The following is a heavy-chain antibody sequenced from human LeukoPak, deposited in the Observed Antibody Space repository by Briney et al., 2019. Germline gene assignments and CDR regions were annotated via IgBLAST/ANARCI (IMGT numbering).Heavy chain of an antibody. CDR3: AKEYTAMVRAYFDY. CDR1: GFTFSSYG. CDR2: IWYDGSNK. Sequence: GGSLRLSCAASGFTFSSYGMHWVRQAPGKGLEWVAVIWYDGSNKYYADSVKGRFTISRDNSKNTLYLQMNSLRAEDTAVYYCAKEYTAMVRAYFDYWGQGTLVIVSS. V-gene: IGHV3-33*06. D-gene: IGHD5-18*01. J-gene: IGHJ4*02.